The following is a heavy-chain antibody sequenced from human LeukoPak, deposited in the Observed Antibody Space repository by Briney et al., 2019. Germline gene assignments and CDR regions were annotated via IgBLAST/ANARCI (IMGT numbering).Heavy chain of an antibody. V-gene: IGHV3-21*01. CDR1: GFTFSSYS. D-gene: IGHD6-13*01. Sequence: PGGSLRLSCAASGFTFSSYSMNWVRQAPGKGLEWVSSISSSSSYIYYADSVKGRFTISRDNAKNSLYLQMNSLRAEDTAVYYCARRVASATDAFDIWGQRTMVTVSS. CDR3: ARRVASATDAFDI. CDR2: ISSSSSYI. J-gene: IGHJ3*02.